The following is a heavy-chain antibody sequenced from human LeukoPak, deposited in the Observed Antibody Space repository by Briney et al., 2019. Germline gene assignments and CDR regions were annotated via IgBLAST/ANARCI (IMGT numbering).Heavy chain of an antibody. Sequence: GGSLRLSCAASGFTFSNYWMSWVRQAPGKGLEWVANIKQDGSEKYYVESVKGRFTISRDNAKNSLYLQMNSLRAEDTAVYYCARVSAGGAVISYYYMDVWGKGTTVTVSS. V-gene: IGHV3-7*01. D-gene: IGHD3-3*01. CDR3: ARVSAGGAVISYYYMDV. J-gene: IGHJ6*03. CDR1: GFTFSNYW. CDR2: IKQDGSEK.